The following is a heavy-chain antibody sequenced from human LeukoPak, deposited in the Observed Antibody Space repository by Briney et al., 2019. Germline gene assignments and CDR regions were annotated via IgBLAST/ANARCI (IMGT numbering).Heavy chain of an antibody. V-gene: IGHV3-48*01. CDR1: GFSFISYE. Sequence: GGSLRLSCAASGFSFISYEMQWVRQAPGKGLEWVSYISSSSSTIYYADSVKGRFTISRDNAKNSLYLQMNSLRAEDTAVYYCARDLSGYEPTDYWGKGTLVTVSS. J-gene: IGHJ4*02. CDR2: ISSSSSTI. CDR3: ARDLSGYEPTDY. D-gene: IGHD5-12*01.